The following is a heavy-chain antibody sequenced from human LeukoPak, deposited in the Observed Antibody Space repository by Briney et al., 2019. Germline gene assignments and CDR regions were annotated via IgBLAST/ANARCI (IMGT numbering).Heavy chain of an antibody. CDR2: IHHSGST. CDR1: GGSIIRNNW. J-gene: IGHJ4*02. V-gene: IGHV4-4*02. Sequence: SETLSLTCAVSGGSIIRNNWWSWVRQPPGKGLEWIGEIHHSGSTNYNTSLKSRVTMSLDKSKNQFSLKLTSVTAADTAMYYCARGDESVSSTSCSVWGQGTRVTVSS. CDR3: ARGDESVSSTSCSV. D-gene: IGHD2-2*01.